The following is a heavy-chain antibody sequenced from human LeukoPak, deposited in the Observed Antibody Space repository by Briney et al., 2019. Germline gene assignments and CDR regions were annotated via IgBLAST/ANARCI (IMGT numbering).Heavy chain of an antibody. CDR3: ARDRYCSGGSCYPWSSYYYYYGMDV. V-gene: IGHV1-18*04. J-gene: IGHJ6*04. CDR1: GYTFTSYG. CDR2: ISAYNGNT. Sequence: ASEKVSCKASGYTFTSYGISWVRQAPGQGLEWMGWISAYNGNTNYAQKLQGRVTMTTDTSTSTAYMELRSLRSDDTAVYYCARDRYCSGGSCYPWSSYYYYYGMDVWGKGTTVTVSS. D-gene: IGHD2-15*01.